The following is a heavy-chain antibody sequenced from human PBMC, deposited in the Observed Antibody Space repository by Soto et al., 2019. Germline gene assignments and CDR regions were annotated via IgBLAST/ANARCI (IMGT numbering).Heavy chain of an antibody. CDR2: ISAYNGNT. V-gene: IGHV1-18*01. CDR1: GYTFTSYG. CDR3: ARDWSNYYDSSGYRYYYYGMDV. D-gene: IGHD3-22*01. Sequence: ASVKVSCKASGYTFTSYGISWVRQAPGQGLEWMGWISAYNGNTKYAQKLQGRVTMTTDTSTSTAYMELRSLRSDDTAVYYCARDWSNYYDSSGYRYYYYGMDVWGQGTTVTVSS. J-gene: IGHJ6*02.